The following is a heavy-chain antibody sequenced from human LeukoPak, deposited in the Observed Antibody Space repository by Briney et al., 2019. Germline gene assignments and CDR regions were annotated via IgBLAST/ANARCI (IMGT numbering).Heavy chain of an antibody. CDR1: GGSVSSGSYY. V-gene: IGHV4-61*01. Sequence: SETLSLTCTVSGGSVSSGSYYWSRIRQPPGKGLEWIGYIYYSGSTNYNPSLKSRVTISVDTSKNQFSLKLSSVTAADTAVYYCARDLAGPFDYWGQGTLVTVSS. CDR3: ARDLAGPFDY. CDR2: IYYSGST. J-gene: IGHJ4*02.